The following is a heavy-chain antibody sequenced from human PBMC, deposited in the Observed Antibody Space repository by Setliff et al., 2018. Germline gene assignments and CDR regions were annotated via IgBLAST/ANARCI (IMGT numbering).Heavy chain of an antibody. D-gene: IGHD5-18*01. CDR2: INSEGSRT. V-gene: IGHV3-74*01. CDR3: ARGYSYNYRIDY. J-gene: IGHJ4*02. Sequence: PGGSLRLSCAASGFTFSDHWMHWVRQVPGKGLVWVSRINSEGSRTIYADAVRGRFTISRDSAKNTVYLQMSSLRGEDTALYYCARGYSYNYRIDYWGQGTLVTVSS. CDR1: GFTFSDHW.